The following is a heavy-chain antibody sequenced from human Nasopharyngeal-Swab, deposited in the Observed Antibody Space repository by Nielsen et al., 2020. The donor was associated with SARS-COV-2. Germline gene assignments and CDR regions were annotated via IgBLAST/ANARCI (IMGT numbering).Heavy chain of an antibody. V-gene: IGHV4-30-4*01. CDR1: GGSFSGYY. J-gene: IGHJ3*02. CDR2: IHYSGTT. D-gene: IGHD3-22*01. CDR3: ARFFYYGNGSYYYTFDI. Sequence: SETLSLTCAVYGGSFSGYYWSWIRQPPGKGLEWIGYIHYSGTTYYNPSLKSRVTISVDTSKGQFSLRLSSVTAADTVVYYCARFFYYGNGSYYYTFDIWGQGTMVTVSS.